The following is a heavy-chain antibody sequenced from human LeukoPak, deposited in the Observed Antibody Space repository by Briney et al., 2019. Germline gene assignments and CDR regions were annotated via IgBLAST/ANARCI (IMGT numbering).Heavy chain of an antibody. CDR2: IYHSGST. CDR3: ARVGFYGSGSPDY. Sequence: SETLSLTCTVSGYSISSGYYWGWIRQPPGKGLEWIGSIYHSGSTYYNPSLKSRVTISVDTSKNQFSLKLSSVTAADTAVYYCARVGFYGSGSPDYWGQGTLVTVSS. D-gene: IGHD3-10*01. V-gene: IGHV4-38-2*02. J-gene: IGHJ4*02. CDR1: GYSISSGYY.